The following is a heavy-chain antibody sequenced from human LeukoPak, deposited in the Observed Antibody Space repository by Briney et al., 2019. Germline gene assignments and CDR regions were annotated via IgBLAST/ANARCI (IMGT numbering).Heavy chain of an antibody. Sequence: RGESLKISCKGSGYSFTSYWIGWVRQMPGKGLEWMGIIYPGDSDTRYSPSFQGQVTISADKSISTAYLQWSSLKASDTAMYYCARTKVVPAAMGYYFDYWGQGTLVTVSS. V-gene: IGHV5-51*01. D-gene: IGHD2-2*01. CDR3: ARTKVVPAAMGYYFDY. CDR1: GYSFTSYW. CDR2: IYPGDSDT. J-gene: IGHJ4*02.